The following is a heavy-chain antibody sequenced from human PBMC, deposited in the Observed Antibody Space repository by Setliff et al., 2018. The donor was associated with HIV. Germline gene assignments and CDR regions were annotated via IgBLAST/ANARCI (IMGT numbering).Heavy chain of an antibody. J-gene: IGHJ4*02. CDR3: AGLTTTYYYAGSAYYHPV. Sequence: PSETLSLTCAVYGGSFSGYYWSWIRQPPGKGLEWIGEINHSGSTNYNPSLKSRVTISVDTSKNQFSLKLSSVTAADTAVFYCAGLTTTYYYAGSAYYHPVWGQGTLVTV. D-gene: IGHD3-22*01. CDR2: INHSGST. CDR1: GGSFSGYY. V-gene: IGHV4-34*01.